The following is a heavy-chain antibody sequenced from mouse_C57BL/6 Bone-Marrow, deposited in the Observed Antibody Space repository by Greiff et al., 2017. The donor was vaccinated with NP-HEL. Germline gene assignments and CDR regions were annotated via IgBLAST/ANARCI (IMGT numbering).Heavy chain of an antibody. CDR3: ALSFWYFDV. CDR1: GFTIKNTY. CDR2: IDPANGNT. V-gene: IGHV14-3*01. J-gene: IGHJ1*03. Sequence: EVQLQQSVAELVRPGASVKLSCTASGFTIKNTYMHWVKQRPEQGLEWIGRIDPANGNTKYAPKFQGQATITADKSSNTAYLQLSSLTSEDTAIYYCALSFWYFDVWGTGTTVTVSS.